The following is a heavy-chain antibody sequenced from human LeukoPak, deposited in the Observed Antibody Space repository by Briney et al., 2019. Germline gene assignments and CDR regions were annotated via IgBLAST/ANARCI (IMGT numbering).Heavy chain of an antibody. CDR2: MYFSGTS. J-gene: IGHJ4*02. Sequence: SETLSLTCTVSGDSLSISSFYWGWIRQPPGRGLEWIASMYFSGTSYHNSSLKSRVTTSVDTSKNQFSLKINSVTAADTAVYYCVRQGRIVGASRLFWGQGTLVTVSS. D-gene: IGHD1-26*01. CDR1: GDSLSISSFY. V-gene: IGHV4-39*01. CDR3: VRQGRIVGASRLF.